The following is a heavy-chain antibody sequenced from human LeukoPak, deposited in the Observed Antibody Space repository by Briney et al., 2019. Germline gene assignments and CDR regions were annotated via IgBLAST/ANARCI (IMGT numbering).Heavy chain of an antibody. J-gene: IGHJ4*02. V-gene: IGHV1-2*02. CDR1: GYTFTGYY. Sequence: RWASVKVSCKASGYTFTGYYMHWVRQAPGQGLEWMGWINPNSGGTKYAQKFQGRVTMTRDTSISTAYMELSRLTSDDTAVYYCARDFGYGDYAFDYWGQGTLVTVSS. D-gene: IGHD4-17*01. CDR2: INPNSGGT. CDR3: ARDFGYGDYAFDY.